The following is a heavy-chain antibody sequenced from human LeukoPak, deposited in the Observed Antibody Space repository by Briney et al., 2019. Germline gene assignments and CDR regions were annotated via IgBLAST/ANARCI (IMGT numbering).Heavy chain of an antibody. CDR1: GFAFSSYW. J-gene: IGHJ6*02. CDR2: IKQDGSEK. Sequence: PGGSLRLSCTASGFAFSSYWMSWVRQAPGRGLEWVANIKQDGSEKHYVDSVKGRFTISRDNAKNSLYLQMNSLRAEDTAVYYCARDLPRDGDYVYYYGMDVWGQGTTVTVSS. V-gene: IGHV3-7*01. D-gene: IGHD4-17*01. CDR3: ARDLPRDGDYVYYYGMDV.